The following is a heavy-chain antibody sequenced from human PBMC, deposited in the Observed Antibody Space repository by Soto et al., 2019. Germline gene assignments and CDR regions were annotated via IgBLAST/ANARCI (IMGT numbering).Heavy chain of an antibody. CDR1: CGSISSGGYY. CDR3: ARETAMVTGSDY. J-gene: IGHJ4*02. CDR2: IYYSGST. V-gene: IGHV4-31*03. Sequence: SETLSLTCTVSCGSISSGGYYWSWIRQHPGKGLEWIGYIYYSGSTYYNPSLKSRVTISVDTSKDQFSLKLSSVTAADTAVYYCARETAMVTGSDYWGQGTLVTVSS. D-gene: IGHD5-18*01.